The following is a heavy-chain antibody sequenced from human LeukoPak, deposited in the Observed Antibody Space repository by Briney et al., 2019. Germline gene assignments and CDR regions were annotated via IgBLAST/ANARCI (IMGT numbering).Heavy chain of an antibody. V-gene: IGHV3-21*01. J-gene: IGHJ4*02. D-gene: IGHD6-6*01. CDR2: ISSGGSYI. CDR1: GFTFSSYR. CDR3: SREIKSIAGRPPYFDL. Sequence: GGSLRLSCAASGFTFSSYRMNWVRQAPGKGLEWVSSISSGGSYIFYADSVKGRFTISRDNAKNSLYLQMNSLRAEDTAVYYFSREIKSIAGRPPYFDLGGQGTVVTVP.